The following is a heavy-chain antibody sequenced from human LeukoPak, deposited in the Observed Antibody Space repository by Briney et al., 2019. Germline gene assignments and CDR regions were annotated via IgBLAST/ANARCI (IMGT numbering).Heavy chain of an antibody. Sequence: ASVKVSCKASGYTFTSYAMNWVRQAPGQGLEWMGWINTNTGNATYAQGFTGRFVFSLDTSVSTAYLQISSLKAEDTAVYYCARDTSIGDFWSGYPPFNWFDPWGQGTQVTVSS. J-gene: IGHJ5*02. D-gene: IGHD3-3*01. CDR2: INTNTGNA. CDR3: ARDTSIGDFWSGYPPFNWFDP. V-gene: IGHV7-4-1*02. CDR1: GYTFTSYA.